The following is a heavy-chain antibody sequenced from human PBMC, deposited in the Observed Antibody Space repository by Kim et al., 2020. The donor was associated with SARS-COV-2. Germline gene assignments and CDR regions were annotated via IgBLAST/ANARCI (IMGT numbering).Heavy chain of an antibody. J-gene: IGHJ4*02. D-gene: IGHD3-10*01. V-gene: IGHV1-2*02. CDR3: ARGVLLWFGEPWDFDY. Sequence: KFQGRVTMTRDTSISTAYMELSRLRSDDTAVYYCARGVLLWFGEPWDFDYWGQGTLVTVSS.